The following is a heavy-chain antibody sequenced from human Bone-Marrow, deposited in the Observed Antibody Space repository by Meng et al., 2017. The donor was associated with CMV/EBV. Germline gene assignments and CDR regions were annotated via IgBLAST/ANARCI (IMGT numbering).Heavy chain of an antibody. CDR2: IYYSGST. J-gene: IGHJ5*02. V-gene: IGHV4-39*01. CDR1: SSYY. D-gene: IGHD3-3*01. CDR3: ARGYTIFGVVIKPNNNWLDP. Sequence: SSYYWGWIRQPPGKGLEWIGSIYYSGSTYYNPSLKSRVTISVDTSKNQFSLKLSSVTAADTAVYYCARGYTIFGVVIKPNNNWLDPWGQGTLVTVSS.